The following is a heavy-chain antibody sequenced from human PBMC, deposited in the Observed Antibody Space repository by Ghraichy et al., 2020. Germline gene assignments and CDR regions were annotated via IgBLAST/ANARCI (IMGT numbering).Heavy chain of an antibody. CDR1: GFTFSGSA. CDR3: SKEAVPPAMWRDSYYFAMDV. D-gene: IGHD2-2*01. J-gene: IGHJ6*01. CDR2: IRSKANDYAT. Sequence: GGSLRLSCAASGFTFSGSAMHWVRQASGKGLEWVGRIRSKANDYATAYGASVKGRFTISRDDSKNTAYLQMNSLKTEDTAVYFCSKEAVPPAMWRDSYYFAMDVWGQGTTVIVSS. V-gene: IGHV3-73*01.